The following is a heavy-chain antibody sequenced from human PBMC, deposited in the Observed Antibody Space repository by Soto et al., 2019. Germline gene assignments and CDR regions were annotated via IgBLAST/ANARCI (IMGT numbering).Heavy chain of an antibody. CDR3: ARVKLGYCISTSCYHDC. CDR2: ISSSSGYI. J-gene: IGHJ4*02. CDR1: GFTFSSYS. D-gene: IGHD2-2*01. Sequence: GALRLSCAASGFTFSSYSMNWVRQAPGKGLEWVSSISSSSGYIYYADSVKGRFTISRDNAKNSLYLQMNSLRAEDTAVYYCARVKLGYCISTSCYHDCWGQGTLVTVS. V-gene: IGHV3-21*01.